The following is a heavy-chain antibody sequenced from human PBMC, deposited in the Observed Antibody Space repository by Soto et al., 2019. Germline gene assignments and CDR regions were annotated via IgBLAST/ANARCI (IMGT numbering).Heavy chain of an antibody. V-gene: IGHV1-69*06. CDR3: ARDPGRSSNRWRVRQVADGDYYVVDV. J-gene: IGHJ6*02. D-gene: IGHD2-2*01. CDR2: IIPIFGTT. CDR1: VGSFSSDA. Sequence: GXSVKVSCKDSVGSFSSDAISWVRQAPGQGLEWLGGIIPIFGTTKYAQKSQGRVTIIADTSTTTAYLELSSLRSEDTAIYYCARDPGRSSNRWRVRQVADGDYYVVDVWGQGTTVTVSS.